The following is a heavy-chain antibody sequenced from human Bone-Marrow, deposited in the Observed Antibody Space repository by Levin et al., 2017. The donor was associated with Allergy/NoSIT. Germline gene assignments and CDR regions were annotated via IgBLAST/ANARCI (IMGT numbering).Heavy chain of an antibody. V-gene: IGHV4-31*03. CDR3: ETTLPGRGNTLDY. J-gene: IGHJ4*02. CDR2: IYNTGIT. D-gene: IGHD4-23*01. Sequence: SETLSLTCTVSGGSINSGGYYWSWIRQRPGTGLEWIGHIYNTGITYYSPSLKSRLTMSLDTSENQFSLRLSSVTAADTAVYYCETTLPGRGNTLDYWGQGALVTVSS. CDR1: GGSINSGGYY.